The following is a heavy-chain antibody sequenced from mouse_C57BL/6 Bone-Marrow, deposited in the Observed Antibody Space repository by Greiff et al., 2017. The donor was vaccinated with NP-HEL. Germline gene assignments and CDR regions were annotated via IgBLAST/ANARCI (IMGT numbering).Heavy chain of an antibody. CDR3: ARRGLLCYAMDY. J-gene: IGHJ4*01. CDR2: ISSGGSYT. Sequence: EVKVVESGGDLVKPGGSLKLSCAASGFTFSSYGMSWVRQTPDKRLEWVATISSGGSYTYYPDSVKGRFTISRDNAKNTLYLQMSSLKSEDTAMYYCARRGLLCYAMDYWGQGTSVTVSS. V-gene: IGHV5-6*02. D-gene: IGHD2-1*01. CDR1: GFTFSSYG.